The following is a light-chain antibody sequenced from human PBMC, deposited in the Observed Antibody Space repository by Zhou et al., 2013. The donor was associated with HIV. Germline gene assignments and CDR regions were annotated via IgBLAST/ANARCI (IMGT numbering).Light chain of an antibody. J-gene: IGKJ1*01. Sequence: EIVMTQSPVTLSVSPGERATLSCRASQSVSANLAWYQQKPGQAPRLLIYDASTRATGIPARFSGSGSGTEFTLTISSMQSEDFAVYYCQQYNSWPPWTFGQGTKVEIK. V-gene: IGKV3-15*01. CDR1: QSVSAN. CDR2: DAS. CDR3: QQYNSWPPWT.